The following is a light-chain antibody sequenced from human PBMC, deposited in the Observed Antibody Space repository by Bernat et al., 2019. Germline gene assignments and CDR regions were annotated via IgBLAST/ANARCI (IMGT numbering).Light chain of an antibody. Sequence: QSVLTQPPSASGTPGQTVTISCSGSSSNIGINYVYWYQHFPGTAPKVLIYSNSQRPSGVPDRFSGSKSGTSASLAIIGLRSEDEADYYCAAWDDSLRGRMFGGGTKLTVL. V-gene: IGLV1-47*02. CDR2: SNS. CDR3: AAWDDSLRGRM. CDR1: SSNIGINY. J-gene: IGLJ3*02.